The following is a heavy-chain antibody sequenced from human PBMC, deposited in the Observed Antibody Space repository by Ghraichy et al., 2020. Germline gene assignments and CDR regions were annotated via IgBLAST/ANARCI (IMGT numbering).Heavy chain of an antibody. Sequence: SETLSLTCAVYGGSFSGYYWSWIRQPPGKGLEWIGEINHSGSTNYNPSLKSRVTISVDTSKNQFSLKLSSVTAADTAVYYCARNRSTRGRGFDPWGQGTLVTVSS. V-gene: IGHV4-34*01. D-gene: IGHD2-2*01. CDR3: ARNRSTRGRGFDP. J-gene: IGHJ5*02. CDR2: INHSGST. CDR1: GGSFSGYY.